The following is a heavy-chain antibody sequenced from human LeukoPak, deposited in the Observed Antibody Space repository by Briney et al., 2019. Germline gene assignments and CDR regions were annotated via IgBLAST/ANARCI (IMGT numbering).Heavy chain of an antibody. CDR2: MSYSGTT. CDR3: ARHVGDVLYYFDY. Sequence: SETLSLTCTVSGGSISSYYWNWIRQPPGKGLEWIGYMSYSGTTYYNPSLKSRVTVSVDTSKNQFSLKLSSVTAADTAVYYCARHVGDVLYYFDYWGQGTLVTVSS. V-gene: IGHV4-59*08. D-gene: IGHD2-21*02. CDR1: GGSISSYY. J-gene: IGHJ4*02.